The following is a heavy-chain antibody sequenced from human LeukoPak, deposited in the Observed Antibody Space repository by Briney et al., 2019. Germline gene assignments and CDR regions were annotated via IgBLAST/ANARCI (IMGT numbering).Heavy chain of an antibody. CDR1: GFPFSTSW. CDR2: ISGDGGST. Sequence: PGGSLRVSCAASGFPFSTSWLHWVRQAPGKGLVWVSRISGDGGSTEYADSVKGRFAISRDNAKNTLYLQMNSLRAEDTAVYYCAARFRDGLDIWGQGTMVTVSS. J-gene: IGHJ3*02. V-gene: IGHV3-74*01. CDR3: AARFRDGLDI.